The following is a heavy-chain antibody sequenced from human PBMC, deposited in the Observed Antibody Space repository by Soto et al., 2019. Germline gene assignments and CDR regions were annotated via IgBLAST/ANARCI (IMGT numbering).Heavy chain of an antibody. D-gene: IGHD2-21*02. CDR3: ARLGGYYQAFEH. CDR2: IYYTGTT. V-gene: IGHV4-59*08. CDR1: GGSMSSYY. Sequence: SETLSLTCIVSGGSMSSYYWGWFRQPPGKGLEWIGYIYYTGTTTYHPSLKSRVTISIDTSRNQFSLKLNSVTAADTAVYYCARLGGYYQAFEHWGQGSLVTVS. J-gene: IGHJ4*02.